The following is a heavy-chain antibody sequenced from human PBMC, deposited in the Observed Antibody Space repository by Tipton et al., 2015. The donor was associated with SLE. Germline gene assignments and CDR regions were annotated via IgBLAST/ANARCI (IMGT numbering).Heavy chain of an antibody. CDR3: ARHRVGATYYFDY. CDR2: IYYSGST. J-gene: IGHJ4*02. D-gene: IGHD1-26*01. V-gene: IGHV4-59*08. CDR1: GGSISSYY. Sequence: TLSLTCTVSGGSISSYYWSWIRQPPGKGLEWIGYIYYSGSTNYNPSLKSRVTISVDTSKNQFSLKLSSGTAADTAVYYCARHRVGATYYFDYWGQGTLVTVSS.